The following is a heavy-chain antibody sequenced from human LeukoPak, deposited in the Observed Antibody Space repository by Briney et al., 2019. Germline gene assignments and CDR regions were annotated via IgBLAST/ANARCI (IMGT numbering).Heavy chain of an antibody. CDR3: RVVVAAGPFPVFDY. D-gene: IGHD2-15*01. CDR1: GYTSTVYY. Sequence: ASVKVSCKASGYTSTVYYMHWVRQAPGQGLEWMGWINPNSGGTNYAQKFQGRVTMTRDTSISTAYMELSRLRSDDTAVYYCRVVVAAGPFPVFDYWGQGTLVTVSS. V-gene: IGHV1-2*02. J-gene: IGHJ4*02. CDR2: INPNSGGT.